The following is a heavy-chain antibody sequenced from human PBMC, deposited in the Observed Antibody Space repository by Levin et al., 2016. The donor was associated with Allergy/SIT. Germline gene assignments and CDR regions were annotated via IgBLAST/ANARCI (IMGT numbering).Heavy chain of an antibody. CDR1: GYSFTSYW. Sequence: GESLKISCKGSGYSFTSYWISWVRQMPGKGLEWMGRIDPSDSYTNYSPSFQGHVTISADKSISTAYLQWSSLKASDTAMYYCARQIVVVPAAMHYYYYMDVWGKGTTVTVSS. D-gene: IGHD2-2*01. CDR2: IDPSDSYT. CDR3: ARQIVVVPAAMHYYYYMDV. J-gene: IGHJ6*03. V-gene: IGHV5-10-1*01.